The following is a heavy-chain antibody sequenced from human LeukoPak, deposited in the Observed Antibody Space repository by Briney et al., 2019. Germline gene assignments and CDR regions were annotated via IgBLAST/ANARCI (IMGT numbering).Heavy chain of an antibody. CDR2: ISAYNGNT. CDR1: GYTFTSYG. CDR3: AREKSGPARQTPRVVPAAIPRWFDP. Sequence: GASVKVSCKASGYTFTSYGISWVRQAPGQGLEWMGWISAYNGNTNYAQKLQGRVTMTTDTSTSTAYMELRSLRSDDTAVYYCAREKSGPARQTPRVVPAAIPRWFDPWGQGTLVTVSS. V-gene: IGHV1-18*01. J-gene: IGHJ5*02. D-gene: IGHD2-2*01.